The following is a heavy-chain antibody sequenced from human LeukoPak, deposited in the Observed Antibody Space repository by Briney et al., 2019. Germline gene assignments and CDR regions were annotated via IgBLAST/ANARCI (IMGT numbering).Heavy chain of an antibody. J-gene: IGHJ5*02. CDR2: IKSKTDGGTT. Sequence: GGSLRLSCAASGFXFSHAWMTWVRQAPGKGLEWVGRIKSKTDGGTTDYAAPVKGRFTISRDDSKNTLYLQMNSLKTEDTAVYYCTTEDIVVVVGAYDPWGQGTLVTVSS. CDR3: TTEDIVVVVGAYDP. V-gene: IGHV3-15*01. D-gene: IGHD2-15*01. CDR1: GFXFSHAW.